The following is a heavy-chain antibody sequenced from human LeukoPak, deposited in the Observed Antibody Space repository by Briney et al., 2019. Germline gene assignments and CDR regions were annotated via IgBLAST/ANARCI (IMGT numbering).Heavy chain of an antibody. Sequence: PGGSLRLSCAASGFALSGYWMQWVRQAPGKGLVWVSRINSDGSGTTYADSVKGRFTISRDNVKNTLYLQMNSLRAEDTAIYYCARDQDGPGATVDHWGQGTLVTVSS. V-gene: IGHV3-74*01. J-gene: IGHJ5*02. CDR1: GFALSGYW. CDR2: INSDGSGT. D-gene: IGHD1-26*01. CDR3: ARDQDGPGATVDH.